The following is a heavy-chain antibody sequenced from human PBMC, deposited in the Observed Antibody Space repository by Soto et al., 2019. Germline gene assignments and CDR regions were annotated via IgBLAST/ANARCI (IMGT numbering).Heavy chain of an antibody. CDR3: ARIILTGFYGLEP. Sequence: QVQLQESGPGLVKPSETLSLTCSVSGDSLTSYYWTWVRQPPGKGLEWIGYIYDTGKTNYNPTLKSRVTISMDLSKNQFSLELRSLTAEDTAVYYCARIILTGFYGLEPWGQGTLVIVSA. CDR2: IYDTGKT. D-gene: IGHD3-9*01. CDR1: GDSLTSYY. V-gene: IGHV4-59*01. J-gene: IGHJ5*02.